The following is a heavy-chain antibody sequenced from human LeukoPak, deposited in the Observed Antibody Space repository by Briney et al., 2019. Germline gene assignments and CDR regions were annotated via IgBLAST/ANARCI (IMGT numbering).Heavy chain of an antibody. Sequence: GESLKISCKGSGYSFTSYWIGWVRQMPGKGLEWMGIIYPGDSDTRCSPSFQGQVTISADKSISTAYLQWSSLKASDTAMYYCARHGEDPLYGSGSYYYGMDVWGQGTTVTVS. CDR1: GYSFTSYW. D-gene: IGHD3-10*01. CDR3: ARHGEDPLYGSGSYYYGMDV. J-gene: IGHJ6*02. V-gene: IGHV5-51*01. CDR2: IYPGDSDT.